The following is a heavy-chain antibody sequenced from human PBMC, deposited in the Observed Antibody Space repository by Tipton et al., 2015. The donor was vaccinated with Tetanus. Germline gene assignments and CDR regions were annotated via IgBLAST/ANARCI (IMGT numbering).Heavy chain of an antibody. V-gene: IGHV3-30*03. J-gene: IGHJ4*02. CDR2: ISYDGSHK. CDR1: GFTSESHY. CDR3: VRDGGSSGWLAY. D-gene: IGHD6-19*01. Sequence: SLRLSCAASGFTSESHYMHWVRQTPGKGLEWVAVISYDGSHKYYADSVKGRFSISRDNSKNTLYLQMNSLRVEDTAVYYCVRDGGSSGWLAYWGQGTLVTVSS.